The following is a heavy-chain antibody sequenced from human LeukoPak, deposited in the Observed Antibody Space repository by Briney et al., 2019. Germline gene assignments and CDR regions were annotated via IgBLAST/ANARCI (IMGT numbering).Heavy chain of an antibody. V-gene: IGHV4-34*01. CDR1: GRSFSGYF. Sequence: PSETLSLTCAVYGRSFSGYFWCWFRQPPSKGLEWIGEINHSGSTNYNPSLESRVTISEDTSKNQFSLKLSSVTAADTAVYYCARGPPRDFSSSGFYFNYWGQGTLVTVSS. CDR2: INHSGST. CDR3: ARGPPRDFSSSGFYFNY. J-gene: IGHJ4*02. D-gene: IGHD3-22*01.